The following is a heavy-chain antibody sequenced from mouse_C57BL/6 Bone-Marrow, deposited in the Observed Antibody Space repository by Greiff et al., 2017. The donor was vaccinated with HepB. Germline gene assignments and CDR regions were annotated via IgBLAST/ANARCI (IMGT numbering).Heavy chain of an antibody. V-gene: IGHV2-2*01. Sequence: VHLVESGPGLVQPSQSLSITCTVSGFSLTSYGVHWVRQSPGKGLEWLGVIWSGGSTDYNAAFISRLSISKDNSKSQVFFKMNSLQADDTAIYYCASPYYSNYVNAMDYWGQGTSVTVSS. CDR3: ASPYYSNYVNAMDY. CDR2: IWSGGST. J-gene: IGHJ4*01. CDR1: GFSLTSYG. D-gene: IGHD2-5*01.